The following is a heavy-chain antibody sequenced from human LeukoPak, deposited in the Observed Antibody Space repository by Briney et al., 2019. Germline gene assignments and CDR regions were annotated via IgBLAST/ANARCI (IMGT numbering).Heavy chain of an antibody. V-gene: IGHV3-23*01. CDR3: ARYCSSISCYSAYYGMDV. CDR2: FGGSGGTT. CDR1: GFTFSTYG. J-gene: IGHJ6*04. D-gene: IGHD2-2*01. Sequence: PGGSLRLSCAASGFTFSTYGMSWVRQAPGEGLEWVSSFGGSGGTTYYADSVKGRFTISRDNSKSALYLRMNSLRAEDTAVYYCARYCSSISCYSAYYGMDVWGKGTTVTVSS.